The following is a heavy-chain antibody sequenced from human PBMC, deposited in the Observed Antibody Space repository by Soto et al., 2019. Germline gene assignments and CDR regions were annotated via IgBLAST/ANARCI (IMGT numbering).Heavy chain of an antibody. J-gene: IGHJ4*02. CDR3: AKDTSGDDFGY. CDR2: ISYDGSNR. CDR1: GFIFSNYG. Sequence: PGGSLRLSCVVSGFIFSNYGMHWVRQAPGKGLEWVAVISYDGSNRYYADSVKGRFTISRDNSKNTLYLQLNSLRPEDTAVYYCAKDTSGDDFGYWGQGTLVTAPQ. V-gene: IGHV3-30*18. D-gene: IGHD5-12*01.